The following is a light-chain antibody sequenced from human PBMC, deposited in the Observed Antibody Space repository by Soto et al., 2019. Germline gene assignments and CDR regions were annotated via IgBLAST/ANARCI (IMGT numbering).Light chain of an antibody. Sequence: DIVLTQSPGTLSLSPGERATLSCRASQSVSSVYLAWYQQKPGQAPRLLIYGASSWATGIPDRFSGSGSGTDFTLTISRLEAEDFAVYYCQQYGGSFTFGQGTRLEIK. CDR2: GAS. CDR1: QSVSSVY. V-gene: IGKV3-20*01. CDR3: QQYGGSFT. J-gene: IGKJ5*01.